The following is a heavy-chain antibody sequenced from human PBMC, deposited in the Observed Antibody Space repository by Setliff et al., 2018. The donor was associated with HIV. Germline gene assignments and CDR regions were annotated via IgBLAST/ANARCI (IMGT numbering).Heavy chain of an antibody. CDR3: ARNDILTGYYTYFDY. D-gene: IGHD3-9*01. V-gene: IGHV1-46*01. Sequence: GASVKVSCKASGDTFTSYYMQWVRRAPGQGLEWMGMISTSGASTKYAQRLQGRVTLTKDTYTSTAYMELRSLRPDDTAVEYCARNDILTGYYTYFDYWGQGTRVTVSS. J-gene: IGHJ4*02. CDR1: GDTFTSYY. CDR2: ISTSGAST.